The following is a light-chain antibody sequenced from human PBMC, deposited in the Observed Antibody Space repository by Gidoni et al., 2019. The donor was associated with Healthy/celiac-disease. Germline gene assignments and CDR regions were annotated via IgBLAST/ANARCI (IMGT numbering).Light chain of an antibody. J-gene: IGLJ1*01. Sequence: QSALTQPASVSGSPGQSITISCTGTSSDVGSYNLVSWYQQHPGKAPKLMIYEGSKRPSGVSTRFSGSKSGNTASLTISGLQAEDEADYYCCSYAGSSTLRVFGTGTKVTVL. CDR3: CSYAGSSTLRV. V-gene: IGLV2-23*01. CDR2: EGS. CDR1: SSDVGSYNL.